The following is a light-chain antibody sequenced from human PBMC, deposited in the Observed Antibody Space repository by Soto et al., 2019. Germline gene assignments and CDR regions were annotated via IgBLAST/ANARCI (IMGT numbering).Light chain of an antibody. Sequence: DIVMTQSPDSLAVSLGERATINCKSSQSVLYSSNNKHYLAWYQQKPGQPPKLLNYWASTRESGVPDRFSGSGSGTDFTLTISSLQAEDVAVYYCQQYYSTPRTFGQGTKVEIK. CDR1: QSVLYSSNNKHY. V-gene: IGKV4-1*01. CDR2: WAS. J-gene: IGKJ1*01. CDR3: QQYYSTPRT.